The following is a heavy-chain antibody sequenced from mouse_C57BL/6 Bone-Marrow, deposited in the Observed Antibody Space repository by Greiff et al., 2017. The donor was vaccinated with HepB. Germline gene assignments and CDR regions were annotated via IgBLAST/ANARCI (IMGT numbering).Heavy chain of an antibody. CDR3: ARYYYGSSQYFDV. D-gene: IGHD1-1*01. J-gene: IGHJ1*03. CDR1: GFTFSSYG. CDR2: ISSGGSYT. Sequence: EVKVVESGGDLVKPGGSLKLSCAASGFTFSSYGMSWVRQTPYKRLEWVATISSGGSYTYYPDSVKGRFTISRDNAKNTLYLQMSSLKSEDTAMYYCARYYYGSSQYFDVWGTGTTVTVSS. V-gene: IGHV5-6*01.